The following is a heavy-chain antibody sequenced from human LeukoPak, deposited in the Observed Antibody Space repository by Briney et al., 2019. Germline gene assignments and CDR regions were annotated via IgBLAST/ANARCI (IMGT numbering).Heavy chain of an antibody. CDR2: IYPDDSAT. D-gene: IGHD6-13*01. J-gene: IGHJ4*02. Sequence: GESLKISCMVSGYTFTYYWIGWVRPIPGKGLDWMGCIYPDDSATRYSPSFQGQVTFSADKSITNAYLQRSSLKASDTAMYYCARRVGSSWQLDSWGQGTLVTVSS. V-gene: IGHV5-51*01. CDR3: ARRVGSSWQLDS. CDR1: GYTFTYYW.